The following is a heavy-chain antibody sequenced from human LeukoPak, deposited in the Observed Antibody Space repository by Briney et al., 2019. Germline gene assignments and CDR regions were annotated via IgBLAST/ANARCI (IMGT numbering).Heavy chain of an antibody. D-gene: IGHD3-9*01. V-gene: IGHV4-31*03. CDR3: ARGTTDYDILTGYYRYWFDP. CDR1: GGSITSGIYY. CDR2: ISYSGST. J-gene: IGHJ5*02. Sequence: SETLSLTCTVSGGSITSGIYYWTWIRQHPGKGLEWVGYISYSGSTYYNPSLKGRVTISVDTSKNQFSLKLSSVTAADTAVHYCARGTTDYDILTGYYRYWFDPWGQGTLVTVSS.